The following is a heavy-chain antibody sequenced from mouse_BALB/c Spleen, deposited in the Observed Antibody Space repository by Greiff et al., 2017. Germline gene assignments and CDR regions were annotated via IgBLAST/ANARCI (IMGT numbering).Heavy chain of an antibody. D-gene: IGHD2-2*01. CDR1: GFSLTSYG. CDR2: IWGDGST. J-gene: IGHJ3*01. V-gene: IGHV2-3*01. Sequence: QVQLQQSGPGLVAPSQSLSITCTVSGFSLTSYGVSWVRQPPGKGLEWLGVIWGDGSTNYHSALISRLSISKDNSKSQVFLKLNSLQTDDTATYYCAKGAIGYERTWFAYWGQGTLVTVSA. CDR3: AKGAIGYERTWFAY.